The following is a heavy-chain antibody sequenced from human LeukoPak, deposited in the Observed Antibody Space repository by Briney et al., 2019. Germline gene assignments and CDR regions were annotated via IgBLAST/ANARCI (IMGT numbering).Heavy chain of an antibody. D-gene: IGHD5-24*01. J-gene: IGHJ3*02. CDR3: ARDRDGYNWDDVFDI. Sequence: ASVKVSCKASGGTFSSYAISWVRQAPGQGLEWMGGIIPIFGTANYAQKFQGRVTITADESTSTAYMELSSLRSEDTAVYYCARDRDGYNWDDVFDIWGQGTMVTVSS. V-gene: IGHV1-69*13. CDR2: IIPIFGTA. CDR1: GGTFSSYA.